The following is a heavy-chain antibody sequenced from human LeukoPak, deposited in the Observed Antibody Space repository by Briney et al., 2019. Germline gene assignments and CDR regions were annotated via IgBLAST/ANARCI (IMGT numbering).Heavy chain of an antibody. D-gene: IGHD5-12*01. CDR1: GFRFSNYA. CDR3: AHLTRGYSDSDYGS. J-gene: IGHJ5*02. V-gene: IGHV3-23*01. Sequence: GGSLRLSCAASGFRFSNYALTWVRQVPGKGLEWVSTISGSGGNTYYADSVKGRFAISRDNSKNTLFLQMNSLRAEDTAMFYCAHLTRGYSDSDYGSWGQGTLVTVSS. CDR2: ISGSGGNT.